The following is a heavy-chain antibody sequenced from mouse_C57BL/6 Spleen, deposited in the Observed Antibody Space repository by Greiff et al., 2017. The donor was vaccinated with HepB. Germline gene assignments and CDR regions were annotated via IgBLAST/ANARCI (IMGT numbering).Heavy chain of an antibody. V-gene: IGHV5-4*01. CDR1: GFTFSSYA. J-gene: IGHJ3*01. Sequence: EVKLVESGGGLVKPGGSLKLSCAASGFTFSSYAMSWVRQTPEKRLEWVATISDGGSYTYYPDNVKGRFTISRDNAKNNLYLQMSHLKSEDTAMYYCAREQLGRVWFAYWGQGTLVTVSA. CDR2: ISDGGSYT. D-gene: IGHD4-1*02. CDR3: AREQLGRVWFAY.